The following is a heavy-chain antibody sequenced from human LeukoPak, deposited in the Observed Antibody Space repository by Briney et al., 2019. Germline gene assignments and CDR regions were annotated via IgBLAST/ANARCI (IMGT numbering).Heavy chain of an antibody. J-gene: IGHJ4*02. CDR1: GFTFSRYD. CDR3: AIFATGTTCDY. V-gene: IGHV3-48*03. Sequence: GGSLRLSCAVSGFTFSRYDMSWVRQAPGKGLEWVSYVSSSGTTIYYADSVKGRFTVSRDNAKNSLYLQMNSVRAEDTAVYYCAIFATGTTCDYWGQGTLVTVSS. CDR2: VSSSGTTI. D-gene: IGHD1-1*01.